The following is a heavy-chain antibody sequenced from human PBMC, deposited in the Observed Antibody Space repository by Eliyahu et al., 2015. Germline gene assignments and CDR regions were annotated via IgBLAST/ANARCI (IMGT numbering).Heavy chain of an antibody. CDR2: ISHSGVA. J-gene: IGHJ5*02. V-gene: IGHV4-34*01. CDR1: GGSFXGXY. Sequence: QVQLQQWGAELLKPSETLSLTCAVYGGSFXGXYNXIRQPPNKGLEXIAEISHSGVANYNPSLGSRVTISLDTSKKQFSLNLRSVTAADTAIYYCATSQTTSWFVGSWFDPWGQGNLVTVSS. D-gene: IGHD2-2*01. CDR3: ATSQTTSWFVGSWFDP.